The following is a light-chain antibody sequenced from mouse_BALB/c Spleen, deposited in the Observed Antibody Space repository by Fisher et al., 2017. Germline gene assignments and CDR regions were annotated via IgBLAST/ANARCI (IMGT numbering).Light chain of an antibody. CDR3: QQYSGYPLIT. V-gene: IGKV4-57-1*01. J-gene: IGKJ4*01. Sequence: DIVMTQSPAIMSASPGEKVTMTCRASSSVSSSYLHWYQQKSGASPKLWIYSTSNLASGVPARFSGSGSGTSYSLTISSVEAEDAATYYCQQYSGYPLITFGSGTKLEIK. CDR2: STS. CDR1: SSVSSSY.